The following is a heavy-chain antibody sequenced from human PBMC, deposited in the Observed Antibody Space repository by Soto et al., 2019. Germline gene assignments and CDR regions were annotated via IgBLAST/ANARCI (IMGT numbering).Heavy chain of an antibody. J-gene: IGHJ4*02. D-gene: IGHD1-26*01. V-gene: IGHV3-23*01. CDR2: ITFRGDNT. CDR1: GFTFSSYA. Sequence: EVQLLESGGGLVQPGGSLRLSCAASGFTFSSYAMSWVRQAPGKGLEWLAGITFRGDNTYYADSVKGRFTLSRDNSRNRLDLQMNSLKVEDTALYYCAKLGTMGVFDNWGQGTLLTVPS. CDR3: AKLGTMGVFDN.